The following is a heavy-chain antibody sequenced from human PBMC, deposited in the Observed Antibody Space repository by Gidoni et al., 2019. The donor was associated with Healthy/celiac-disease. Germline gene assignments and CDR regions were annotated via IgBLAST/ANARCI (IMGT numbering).Heavy chain of an antibody. J-gene: IGHJ3*02. CDR1: GFTFSSYS. CDR3: AREASGYDLGAFDI. D-gene: IGHD5-12*01. Sequence: EVQLVESGGGLVKPGGSLRLSCAASGFTFSSYSMNWVRQAPGKGLEWVSSISSSSSYIYYADSVKGRFTISRDNAKNSLYLQMNSLRAEDTAVYYCAREASGYDLGAFDIWGQGTMVTVSS. V-gene: IGHV3-21*01. CDR2: ISSSSSYI.